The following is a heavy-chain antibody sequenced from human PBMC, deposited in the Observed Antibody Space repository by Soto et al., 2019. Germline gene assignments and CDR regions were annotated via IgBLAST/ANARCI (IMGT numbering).Heavy chain of an antibody. CDR3: ARDVWWDPVLDAFHI. V-gene: IGHV3-30-3*01. J-gene: IGHJ3*02. Sequence: QVQLVQSGGGVVQPGKSLRLSCAASGFTFNLFAMHWVREAPGKGLEWVAAVSKDGDNTYYADSVKGRFTISRDNSKNTLSLQMNSLRVEDTDLYYCARDVWWDPVLDAFHIWVQGTMVNVS. CDR2: VSKDGDNT. D-gene: IGHD1-26*01. CDR1: GFTFNLFA.